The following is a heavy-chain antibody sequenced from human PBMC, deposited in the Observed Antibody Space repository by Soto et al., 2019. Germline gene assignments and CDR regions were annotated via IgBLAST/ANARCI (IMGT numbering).Heavy chain of an antibody. CDR1: GYTFTSYA. V-gene: IGHV1-3*01. J-gene: IGHJ6*02. D-gene: IGHD2-2*01. Sequence: ASVKVSCKASGYTFTSYAMHWVRQAPGQRLEWMGWINAGNGNTKYSQKFQGGVTITRDTSASTAYMELSSLRSEDTAVYYCARGRRYCSSTSCHEAYYYYGMDVWGQGTTVTVSS. CDR2: INAGNGNT. CDR3: ARGRRYCSSTSCHEAYYYYGMDV.